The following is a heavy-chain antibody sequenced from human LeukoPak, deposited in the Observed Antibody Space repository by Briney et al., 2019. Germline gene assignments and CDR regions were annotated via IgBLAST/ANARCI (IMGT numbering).Heavy chain of an antibody. CDR1: GGSISSGGYS. CDR2: IYYSGST. D-gene: IGHD2-15*01. Sequence: SETLSLTCTVSGGSISSGGYSWSWIRQHPGKGLEWIGYIYYSGSTYYNPSLKSRVTISVDTSKNQFSLKLSSVTAADTAVYYCARAPQYCSGGSCYSLVSAFNNWFDPWGQGTLVTVSS. V-gene: IGHV4-31*03. J-gene: IGHJ5*02. CDR3: ARAPQYCSGGSCYSLVSAFNNWFDP.